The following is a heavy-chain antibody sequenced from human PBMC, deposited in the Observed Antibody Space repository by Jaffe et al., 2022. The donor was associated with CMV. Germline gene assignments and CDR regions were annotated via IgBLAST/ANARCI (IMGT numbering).Heavy chain of an antibody. Sequence: EVQMVESGGGLVKPGGSLRLSCAASGFTFSDAWMSWVRQDPGKGLEWVARIKCKADGGTTDYSAPVKGRFTISRDDSENTLYLQMNSLRTEDTAVYYCVKDRRSGGRDPYFDFWGQGTLVTVSS. V-gene: IGHV3-15*01. CDR2: IKCKADGGTT. CDR1: GFTFSDAW. D-gene: IGHD2-8*02. J-gene: IGHJ4*02. CDR3: VKDRRSGGRDPYFDF.